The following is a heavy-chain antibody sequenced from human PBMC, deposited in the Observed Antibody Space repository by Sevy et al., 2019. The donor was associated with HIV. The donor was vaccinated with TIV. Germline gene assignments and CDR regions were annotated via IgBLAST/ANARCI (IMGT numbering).Heavy chain of an antibody. V-gene: IGHV3-15*01. CDR1: GFIFSNVW. Sequence: GGSLRLSCTASGFIFSNVWMSWVRQAPGKGLEWVGRIKTETDGGTIDYAAPVKDRFTISRDDSKNTLYLEMNTLKTEDTAVYFCTTGHDSGAIFDYWGQGTLVNVSS. CDR2: IKTETDGGTI. D-gene: IGHD2-8*02. CDR3: TTGHDSGAIFDY. J-gene: IGHJ4*02.